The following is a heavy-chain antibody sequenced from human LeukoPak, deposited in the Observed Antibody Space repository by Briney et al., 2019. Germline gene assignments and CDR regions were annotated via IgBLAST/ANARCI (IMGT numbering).Heavy chain of an antibody. V-gene: IGHV3-23*01. Sequence: GGSLRLSCAASGFTFSSYGMSWVRQAPGKGLEWVSAISGSGGSTYYADSVKGRFTISRDNSKNTLYLQMNSLRAEDTAVYYCAKDQAKYSSGWYGEYWGQGTLVTVSS. CDR3: AKDQAKYSSGWYGEY. CDR2: ISGSGGST. CDR1: GFTFSSYG. J-gene: IGHJ4*02. D-gene: IGHD6-19*01.